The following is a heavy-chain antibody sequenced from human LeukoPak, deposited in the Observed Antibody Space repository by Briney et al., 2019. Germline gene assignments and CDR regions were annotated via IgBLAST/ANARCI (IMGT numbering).Heavy chain of an antibody. CDR1: GYTFTGYY. CDR2: INPNSGGT. J-gene: IGHJ4*02. CDR3: ATVLGATHFDY. D-gene: IGHD1-26*01. Sequence: ASVKVSCKASGYTFTGYYMHWVRQAPGQGLEWMGRINPNSGGTNYAQKFQGRVTITADTSTDTAYMELSSLRSEDTAVYYCATVLGATHFDYWGQGTLVTVSS. V-gene: IGHV1-2*06.